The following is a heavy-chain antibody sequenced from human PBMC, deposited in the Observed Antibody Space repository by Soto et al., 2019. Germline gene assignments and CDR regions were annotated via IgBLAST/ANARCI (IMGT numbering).Heavy chain of an antibody. D-gene: IGHD3-10*01. CDR3: AKDAGMKPRGKYYGMDV. Sequence: PGGSLRLSCAASGFTFSSYAMSWVRQAPGKGLEWVSAISGSGGSTYYADSVKGRFTISRDNSKNTLYLQMNSLRAEDTAVYYCAKDAGMKPRGKYYGMDVWGQGTKVTVSS. J-gene: IGHJ6*02. CDR1: GFTFSSYA. V-gene: IGHV3-23*01. CDR2: ISGSGGST.